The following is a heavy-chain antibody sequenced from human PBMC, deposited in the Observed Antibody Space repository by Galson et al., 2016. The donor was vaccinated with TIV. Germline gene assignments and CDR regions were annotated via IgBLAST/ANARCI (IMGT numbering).Heavy chain of an antibody. V-gene: IGHV1-69*13. D-gene: IGHD3-16*01. CDR1: GGAFISHG. CDR3: ARERTPPGPDNDTLFDP. J-gene: IGHJ5*02. Sequence: SVKVSCKASGGAFISHGISWVRQAPGQGLEWMGGIIPIFGLANYAQKFQGRVTITADDSTRTAYMELSSLRFDDTAVYYCARERTPPGPDNDTLFDPWGHGILVTVSS. CDR2: IIPIFGLA.